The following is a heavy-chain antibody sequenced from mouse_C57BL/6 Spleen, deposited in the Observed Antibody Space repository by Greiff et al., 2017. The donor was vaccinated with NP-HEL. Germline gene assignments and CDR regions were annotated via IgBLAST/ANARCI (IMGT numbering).Heavy chain of an antibody. CDR1: GFTFSDYG. CDR2: ISNLAYSI. D-gene: IGHD2-3*01. CDR3: ARQDGYYWYFDV. Sequence: EVQVVESGGGLVQPGGSLKLSCAASGFTFSDYGMAWVRQAPRKGPEWVAFISNLAYSIYYADTVTGRFTISRKNAKNTLYLEMSSLRSEDTAMYYCARQDGYYWYFDVWGTGTTVTVSS. V-gene: IGHV5-15*01. J-gene: IGHJ1*03.